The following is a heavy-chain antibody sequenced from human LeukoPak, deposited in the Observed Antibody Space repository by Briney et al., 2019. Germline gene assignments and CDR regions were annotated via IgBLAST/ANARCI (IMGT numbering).Heavy chain of an antibody. CDR2: VTSTGAST. CDR3: AKDLNAAWDHTPPVDY. V-gene: IGHV3-23*01. Sequence: GGSLRLSCAASGFTLSNYAMSWARQAPGMGLVWFAVVTSTGASTYNAESRKSQYAVSRDEPKTTVFLQMNSLRAEDTAVYYSAKDLNAAWDHTPPVDYWGQGTLVTVSS. D-gene: IGHD1-14*01. CDR1: GFTLSNYA. J-gene: IGHJ4*02.